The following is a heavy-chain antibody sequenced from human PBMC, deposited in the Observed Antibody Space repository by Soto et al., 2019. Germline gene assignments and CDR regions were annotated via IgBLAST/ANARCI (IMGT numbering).Heavy chain of an antibody. CDR1: GFTLSSYG. CDR3: AKDGFLEWFQPAGFGFMDV. Sequence: GGSLRLSCAASGFTLSSYGMHWVRQAPGKGLEWVAVISYDGSNKYYADSVKGRFTISRDNSKNTLYLQMNSLRAEDTAVYYCAKDGFLEWFQPAGFGFMDVWGKGTTVTVSS. J-gene: IGHJ6*04. CDR2: ISYDGSNK. V-gene: IGHV3-30*18. D-gene: IGHD3-3*01.